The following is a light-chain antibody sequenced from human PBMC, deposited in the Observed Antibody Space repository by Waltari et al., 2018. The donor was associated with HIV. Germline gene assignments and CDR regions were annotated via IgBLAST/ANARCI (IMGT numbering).Light chain of an antibody. CDR2: EVS. Sequence: QSALTQPASVAGSLGQSITISCPGTSSDVGGYNYVSWYQQHNLGKAPRLIIFEVSSRPSGVSNRFSGSKSGVTASLTISGLQADDEADYYCSSYTSGSTRVFGGGTKLTVL. CDR3: SSYTSGSTRV. J-gene: IGLJ3*02. V-gene: IGLV2-14*03. CDR1: SSDVGGYNY.